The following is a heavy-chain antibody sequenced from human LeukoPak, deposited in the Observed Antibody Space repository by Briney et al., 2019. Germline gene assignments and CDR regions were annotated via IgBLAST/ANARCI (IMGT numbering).Heavy chain of an antibody. Sequence: SETLSLTCTVSGGSITSGSYYWSWIRQPAGKGLEWIGRIYTSGSTNYNPSLKSRVTISVDTSKNQFSLKLSSVTAADTAVYYCARSYYDSSGYGGFDYWGQGTLVTVSS. CDR1: GGSITSGSYY. CDR3: ARSYYDSSGYGGFDY. CDR2: IYTSGST. D-gene: IGHD3-22*01. J-gene: IGHJ4*02. V-gene: IGHV4-61*02.